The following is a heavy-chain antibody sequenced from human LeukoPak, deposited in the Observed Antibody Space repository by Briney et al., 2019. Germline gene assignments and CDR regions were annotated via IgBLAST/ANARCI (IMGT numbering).Heavy chain of an antibody. CDR1: GYTFTSYG. Sequence: ASVKVSCKASGYTFTSYGISWVRQAPGQGLEWMGWISAYNGNTNYAQKLQGRVTMTTDTSTSTAYMELRSLRSDDTAVYYCAREVRGTSGPNYYYYMDVWGKGTTVTVSS. J-gene: IGHJ6*03. CDR3: AREVRGTSGPNYYYYMDV. V-gene: IGHV1-18*01. D-gene: IGHD3-10*01. CDR2: ISAYNGNT.